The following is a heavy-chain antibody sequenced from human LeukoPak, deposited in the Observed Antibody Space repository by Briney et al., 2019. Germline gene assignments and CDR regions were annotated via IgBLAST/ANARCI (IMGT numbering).Heavy chain of an antibody. Sequence: SETLSLTCTVSGGSISSSSYYWGWIRQPPGKGLEWIGSIYYSGSTYYNPSLKSRVTISVDTSKNQFSLKLSSVTAADTAVYYCARDRGVDIVATTTDYWGQGTLVTVSS. J-gene: IGHJ4*02. CDR3: ARDRGVDIVATTTDY. CDR2: IYYSGST. D-gene: IGHD5-12*01. CDR1: GGSISSSSYY. V-gene: IGHV4-39*07.